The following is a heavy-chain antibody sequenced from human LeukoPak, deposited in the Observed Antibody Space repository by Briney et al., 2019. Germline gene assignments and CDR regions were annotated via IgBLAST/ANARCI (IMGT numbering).Heavy chain of an antibody. V-gene: IGHV3-66*01. D-gene: IGHD2/OR15-2a*01. CDR1: ERTVSTNY. CDR2: MYSGGST. J-gene: IGHJ3*01. Sequence: GGSLRLSCAASERTVSTNYMSWVRQPPGKGLEWVSVMYSGGSTIYSDSVKGRFSISRDTSQNTFYLQMNSLRAEDTAVYYCARYSFQYTNSPLRHDAFDVWGQGMMVVVSS. CDR3: ARYSFQYTNSPLRHDAFDV.